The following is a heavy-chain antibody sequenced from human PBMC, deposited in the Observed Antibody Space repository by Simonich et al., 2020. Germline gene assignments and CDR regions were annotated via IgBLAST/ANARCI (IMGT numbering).Heavy chain of an antibody. CDR2: SNPNRCGT. CDR1: GYTFTGYY. D-gene: IGHD6-6*01. Sequence: QVQLVQSGADVTKPGASVKVSCKASGYTFTGYYMHWVRQAPGKGLEGMVWSNPNRCGTNYAPKFQGRGTMTRDTSISTAYMELSRLRSDDTAVYYWARDRAARYYYYYYMDVWGKGTTVTVSS. V-gene: IGHV1-2*02. CDR3: ARDRAARYYYYYYMDV. J-gene: IGHJ6*03.